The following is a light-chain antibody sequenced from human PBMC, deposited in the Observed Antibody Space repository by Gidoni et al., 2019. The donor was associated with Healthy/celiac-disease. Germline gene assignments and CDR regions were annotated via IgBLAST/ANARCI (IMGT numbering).Light chain of an antibody. V-gene: IGLV2-23*02. CDR3: CSYAGSSTLNVV. Sequence: QSALTQPASVSGSPGQSIPISCTGPRSDVGSYNLVSWYQQHPGKAPKLMIYEVSKRPSGVSNRFSGSKSGNTASLTISGLQAEDEADYYCCSYAGSSTLNVVFGGGTKLTVL. J-gene: IGLJ2*01. CDR1: RSDVGSYNL. CDR2: EVS.